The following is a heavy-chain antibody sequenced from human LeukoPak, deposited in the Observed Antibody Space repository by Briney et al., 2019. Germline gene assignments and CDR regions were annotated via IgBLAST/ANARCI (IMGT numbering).Heavy chain of an antibody. CDR3: ARGVRAARTYYYYMDV. Sequence: ASVKVSCKASGYTFTSYDINWVRQATGQGLEWMGWMNPNSGNTGYAQKFQGRVTMTRNTSISTAYMELSSLRSEDTAVYYCARGVRAARTYYYYMDVWGKGTTVTVSS. D-gene: IGHD6-6*01. V-gene: IGHV1-8*01. CDR2: MNPNSGNT. CDR1: GYTFTSYD. J-gene: IGHJ6*03.